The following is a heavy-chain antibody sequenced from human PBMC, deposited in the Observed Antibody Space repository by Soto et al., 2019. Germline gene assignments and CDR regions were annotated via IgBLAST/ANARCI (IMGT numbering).Heavy chain of an antibody. V-gene: IGHV1-18*01. CDR3: ARCYCTVGSCYTCWHFDL. J-gene: IGHJ2*01. Sequence: QAQLVQSGAEVKKPGASVKVSCQAGGYTFADYGISWVRQAPGQGLEWVGWIGPYNGNTNYAQNLQGRVTMTTDTSTNTAYMELRSLRSDDTALYYCARCYCTVGSCYTCWHFDLWGRGTLLTVSS. CDR2: IGPYNGNT. CDR1: GYTFADYG. D-gene: IGHD2-15*01.